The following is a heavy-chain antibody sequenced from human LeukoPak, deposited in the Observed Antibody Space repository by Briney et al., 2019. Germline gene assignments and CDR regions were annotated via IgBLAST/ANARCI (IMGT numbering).Heavy chain of an antibody. CDR2: ISSSSSYI. D-gene: IGHD2-8*01. Sequence: GRSLRLSCAASGFTFSSYSMNWVRQAPGKGLEWVSSISSSSSYIYYADSVKGRFTISRDNAKNSLYLQMNSLRAEDTAVYYCARDSLMGSFYYWGQGTLVTVSS. CDR3: ARDSLMGSFYY. V-gene: IGHV3-21*01. J-gene: IGHJ4*02. CDR1: GFTFSSYS.